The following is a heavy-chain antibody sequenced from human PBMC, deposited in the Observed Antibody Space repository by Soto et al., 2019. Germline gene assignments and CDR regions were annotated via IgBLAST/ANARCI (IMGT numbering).Heavy chain of an antibody. D-gene: IGHD6-19*01. CDR1: GFTFEGYA. V-gene: IGHV3-9*01. CDR3: AKGRSGWNDDALDI. CDR2: ISWNGGTV. J-gene: IGHJ3*02. Sequence: PGGSLRLSCITSGFTFEGYAMHWVRQVPGRGLEWVSGISWNGGTVDYAASVRGRFIVSRDNSKRSLYMQMNSLRGEDTAFYYCAKGRSGWNDDALDIWGRGTMVTVSS.